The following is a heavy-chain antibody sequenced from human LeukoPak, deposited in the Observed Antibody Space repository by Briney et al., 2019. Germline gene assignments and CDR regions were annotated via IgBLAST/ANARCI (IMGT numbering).Heavy chain of an antibody. Sequence: GGSLRLSCAASGFTFDSHAMAWVRQAPGKGLEWVSAISGSGGSTYYADSVKGRFTISRDNSKNTLYLQMNSLRAEDTAVYYCAKSLAHDAFDIWGQGTMVTVSS. J-gene: IGHJ3*02. V-gene: IGHV3-23*01. CDR2: ISGSGGST. CDR3: AKSLAHDAFDI. CDR1: GFTFDSHA.